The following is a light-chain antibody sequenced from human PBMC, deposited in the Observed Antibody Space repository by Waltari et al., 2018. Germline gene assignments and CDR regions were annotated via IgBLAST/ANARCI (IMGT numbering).Light chain of an antibody. Sequence: DIVMTQSPLSLPVTPGARASISCRSSQSLLHSNGYNYLDWYLQKPGQSPQLLIYLGSNRASGVPDRFSGSGSGTDFTLKISRVEAEDVGVYYCMQALQTPLFTFGPGTKVDIK. V-gene: IGKV2-28*01. J-gene: IGKJ3*01. CDR3: MQALQTPLFT. CDR2: LGS. CDR1: QSLLHSNGYNY.